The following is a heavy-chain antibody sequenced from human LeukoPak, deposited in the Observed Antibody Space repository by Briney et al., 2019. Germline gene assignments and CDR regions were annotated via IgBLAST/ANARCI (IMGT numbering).Heavy chain of an antibody. J-gene: IGHJ4*02. V-gene: IGHV3-48*04. CDR1: GFTFSSYS. Sequence: GGSLRLSCAASGFTFSSYSMNWVRQAPGKGLEWVSYISSSSSTIYYADSVKGRFTISRDNAKNSLYLQMNSLRAEDTAVYYCARDGYSSSHPYYFDYWGQGTLVTVSS. D-gene: IGHD6-13*01. CDR2: ISSSSSTI. CDR3: ARDGYSSSHPYYFDY.